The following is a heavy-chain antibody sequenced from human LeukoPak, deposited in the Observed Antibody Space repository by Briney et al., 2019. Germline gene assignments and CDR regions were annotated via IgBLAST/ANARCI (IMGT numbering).Heavy chain of an antibody. J-gene: IGHJ4*02. CDR1: GFTFNNYS. V-gene: IGHV3-21*04. D-gene: IGHD1-7*01. CDR2: ISSSSSYI. CDR3: ARDNNWNYVR. Sequence: PGGSLRLSCAASGFTFNNYSMTWVRQAPGKGLEWVSSISSSSSYIYYADSVKGRFTISRDNAKNSLYLQMNRLRAEDTAVYYCARDNNWNYVRWGQGTLVTVSS.